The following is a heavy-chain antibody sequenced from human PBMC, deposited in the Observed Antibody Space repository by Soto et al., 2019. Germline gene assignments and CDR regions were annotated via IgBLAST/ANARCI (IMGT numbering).Heavy chain of an antibody. Sequence: PSETLSLTCAVYGQSFSAYYLTWLRQPPGKGLEWIGQINHSGSNDHNPSLKRRVTISGDTSKNQISLKLSSVTAADTAVYYCARVGIRGLENWFDPWGRGTLVTVSS. CDR3: ARVGIRGLENWFDP. CDR1: GQSFSAYY. V-gene: IGHV4-34*01. J-gene: IGHJ5*02. D-gene: IGHD3-10*01. CDR2: INHSGSN.